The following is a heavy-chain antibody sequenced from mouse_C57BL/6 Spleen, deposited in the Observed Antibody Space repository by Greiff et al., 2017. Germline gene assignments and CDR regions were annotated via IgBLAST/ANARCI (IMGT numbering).Heavy chain of an antibody. V-gene: IGHV5-17*01. D-gene: IGHD1-1*01. CDR1: GFTFSDYG. CDR3: AREDYYGSSPYYYAMDY. Sequence: EVMLVESGGGLVKPGGSLKLSCAASGFTFSDYGMHWVRQAPEKGLEWVAYISSGSSTIYYAATVKGRFTISRDNAKNTLFLQMTSLRSEDTAMYYCAREDYYGSSPYYYAMDYWGQGTSVTVSS. CDR2: ISSGSSTI. J-gene: IGHJ4*01.